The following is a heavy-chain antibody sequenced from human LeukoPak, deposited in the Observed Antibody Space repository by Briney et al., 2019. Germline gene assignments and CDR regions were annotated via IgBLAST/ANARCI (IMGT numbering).Heavy chain of an antibody. CDR2: IYYSGST. CDR1: GGSISSYY. V-gene: IGHV4-59*01. Sequence: SETLSLTCTVSGGSISSYYWSWIRQPPGKGLEWIGYIYYSGSTNYNPSLKSRVTISVDTSKNQFSLKLSSVTAADTAVYYCARGRQDYYGSAPYYYYYYMDVWGKGTTVTVSS. D-gene: IGHD3-10*01. CDR3: ARGRQDYYGSAPYYYYYYMDV. J-gene: IGHJ6*03.